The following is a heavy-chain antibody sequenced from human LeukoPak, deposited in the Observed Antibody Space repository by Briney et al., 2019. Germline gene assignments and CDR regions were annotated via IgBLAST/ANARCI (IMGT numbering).Heavy chain of an antibody. J-gene: IGHJ3*02. CDR1: GGSFSGYY. D-gene: IGHD5-18*01. Sequence: SETLSLTCAVYGGSFSGYYWSWIRQPPGKGLEGIGEINHSGSTNYNPSLTSRVTISVDTSKNQFSLKLSSVTAADTAVYYCARPRTVTLVAFDIWGQGTMVTVSS. CDR3: ARPRTVTLVAFDI. V-gene: IGHV4-34*01. CDR2: INHSGST.